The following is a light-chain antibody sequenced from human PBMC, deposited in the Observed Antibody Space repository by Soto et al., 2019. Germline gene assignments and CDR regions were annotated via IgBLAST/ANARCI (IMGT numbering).Light chain of an antibody. CDR3: QQTSSTPQT. CDR2: GAS. J-gene: IGKJ4*01. V-gene: IGKV1-39*01. Sequence: DIQMTQSPSSLSASVGDRVTITCRASQSINTYLHWYQQKSGKAPKLLIYGASSLQSGVPSRFSGSVSGTDFTLTISSLQPEDFATYYCQQTSSTPQTFGGGTKVEIK. CDR1: QSINTY.